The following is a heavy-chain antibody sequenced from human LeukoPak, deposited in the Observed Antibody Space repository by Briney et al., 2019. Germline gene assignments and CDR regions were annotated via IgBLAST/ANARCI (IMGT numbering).Heavy chain of an antibody. V-gene: IGHV4-59*08. Sequence: PSETLSLTCTVSGASISSYYWSWIRQPPGKGLEWIGYFSYIESTNYNPSLRSRVTISVDTSKNQFSLKLSSVTAADTAVYYCARGRITMVLYYGMDVWGQGTTVTVSS. J-gene: IGHJ6*02. CDR1: GASISSYY. CDR3: ARGRITMVLYYGMDV. D-gene: IGHD3-10*01. CDR2: FSYIEST.